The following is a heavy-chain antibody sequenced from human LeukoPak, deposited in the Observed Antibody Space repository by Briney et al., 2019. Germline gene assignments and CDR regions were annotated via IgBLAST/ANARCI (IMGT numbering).Heavy chain of an antibody. CDR1: GFTFNIYG. CDR3: ARDLLDCGGPKCSDY. CDR2: ISYDGSNK. J-gene: IGHJ4*02. Sequence: PGGSLRLSCAASGFTFNIYGMHWVRQAPGKGLEWVSLISYDGSNKYYSDSVKGRFTISRDNSKNTLYLQMNSLRTEDTAVHYCARDLLDCGGPKCSDYGGQGTLVTVSS. V-gene: IGHV3-30*19. D-gene: IGHD2-21*01.